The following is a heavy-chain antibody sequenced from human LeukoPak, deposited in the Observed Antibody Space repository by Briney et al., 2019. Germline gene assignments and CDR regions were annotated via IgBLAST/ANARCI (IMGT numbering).Heavy chain of an antibody. D-gene: IGHD2-21*02. J-gene: IGHJ4*02. V-gene: IGHV1-69*04. CDR3: ARSALYCGGDCYSNFDY. CDR1: GGTFSSYA. Sequence: SVKVSCKASGGTFSSYAISWVRQTAGQGLEWMGRIIPILGIANYAQKFQGRVTITADKSTSTAYMELSSLSSEDTAVYYCARSALYCGGDCYSNFDYWGQGTLVTVSS. CDR2: IIPILGIA.